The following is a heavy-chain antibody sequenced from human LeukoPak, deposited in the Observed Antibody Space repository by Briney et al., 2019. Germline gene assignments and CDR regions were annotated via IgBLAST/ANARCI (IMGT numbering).Heavy chain of an antibody. J-gene: IGHJ3*02. D-gene: IGHD3-22*01. V-gene: IGHV3-9*01. CDR1: GFTFDDYA. CDR2: XXXNSGSI. Sequence: GRSLRLSCAASGFTFDDYAXXXXXQAPGKXXXXXXXXXXNSGSIGYADSVKGRFXXXXDNAKNSLYLQMNSLRAEDTALYYCAKDALYYDSSGYRGAFDIWGQGTMVTVSS. CDR3: AKDALYYDSSGYRGAFDI.